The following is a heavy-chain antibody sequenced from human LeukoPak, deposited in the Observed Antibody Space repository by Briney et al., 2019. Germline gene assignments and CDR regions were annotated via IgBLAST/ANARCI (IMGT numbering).Heavy chain of an antibody. CDR3: AKEGPGVGGYFDD. Sequence: GGSLRLSCAASGFTFSSYIMSWVRQAPGKGLEWVSLIGGSGDSTYYADSVKGRFTISRDNSKNTLYLRINSLRADDTAVYYCAKEGPGVGGYFDDWGQGTLVTVSS. CDR2: IGGSGDST. V-gene: IGHV3-23*01. J-gene: IGHJ4*02. D-gene: IGHD3-16*01. CDR1: GFTFSSYI.